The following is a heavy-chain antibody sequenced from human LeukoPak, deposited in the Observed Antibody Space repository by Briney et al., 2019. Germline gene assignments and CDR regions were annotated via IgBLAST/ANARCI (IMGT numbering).Heavy chain of an antibody. CDR1: GFTFSNYV. D-gene: IGHD4-17*01. CDR3: AKDLNYGDLLDY. Sequence: GGSLRLSCAASGFTFSNYVMSWVRQTPGKGLEWVTAVSGSGDITYYADSVRGRFTISRDNSKNALHLQMNSLRAEDTAVYYCAKDLNYGDLLDYWGQGTLVTVSS. V-gene: IGHV3-23*01. J-gene: IGHJ4*02. CDR2: VSGSGDIT.